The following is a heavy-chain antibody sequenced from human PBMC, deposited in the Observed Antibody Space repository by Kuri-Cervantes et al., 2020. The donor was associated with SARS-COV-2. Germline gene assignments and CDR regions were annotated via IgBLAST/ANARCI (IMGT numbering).Heavy chain of an antibody. CDR1: GFTVNSYY. V-gene: IGHV3-66*01. D-gene: IGHD6-19*01. CDR3: ARGNVAVAGDAFDV. CDR2: IFTDDKT. J-gene: IGHJ3*01. Sequence: GGSLRLSCAASGFTVNSYYINWVRQAPGKGLEWVSVIFTDDKTYYADSVKDRVNMSRDNFRNTVFLQINSLRADDTAVYYCARGNVAVAGDAFDVWGHGTVVTDSS.